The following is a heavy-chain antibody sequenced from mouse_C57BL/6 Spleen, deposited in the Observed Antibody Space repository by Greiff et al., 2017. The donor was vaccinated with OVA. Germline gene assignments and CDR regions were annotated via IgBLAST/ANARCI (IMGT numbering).Heavy chain of an antibody. CDR1: GYTFTSYW. CDR3: ARFDYDYDGYAMDY. D-gene: IGHD2-4*01. J-gene: IGHJ4*01. CDR2: IDPSDSET. Sequence: QVQLQQPGAELVRPGSSVKLSCKASGYTFTSYWMHWVKQRPIQGLEWIGNIDPSDSETHYNQKFKDKATLTVDKSSSTAYMQLSSLTSEDSAVYYCARFDYDYDGYAMDYWGQGTSVTVSS. V-gene: IGHV1-52*01.